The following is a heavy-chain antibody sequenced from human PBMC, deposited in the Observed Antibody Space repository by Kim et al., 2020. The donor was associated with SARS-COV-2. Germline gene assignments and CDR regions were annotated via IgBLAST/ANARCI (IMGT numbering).Heavy chain of an antibody. CDR2: IYYSGST. D-gene: IGHD3-22*01. Sequence: SETLSLTCTVSGGSISSSSYYWGWIRQPPGKGLEWIGSIYYSGSTYYNPSLKSRVTISVDTSKNQFSLKLSSVTAADTAVYYCAREWGDSSGYYRDWFDPWGQGTLVTVSS. V-gene: IGHV4-39*07. CDR3: AREWGDSSGYYRDWFDP. CDR1: GGSISSSSYY. J-gene: IGHJ5*02.